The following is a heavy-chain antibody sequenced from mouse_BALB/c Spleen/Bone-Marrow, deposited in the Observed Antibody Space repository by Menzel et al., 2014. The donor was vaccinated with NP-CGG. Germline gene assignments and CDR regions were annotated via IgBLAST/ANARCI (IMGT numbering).Heavy chain of an antibody. V-gene: IGHV5-9-4*01. CDR1: GFTFSYYA. CDR3: ARDSSGYFDY. CDR2: ISSGGSYT. Sequence: EVKLMESGGGLVKPGGSLKLSCAASGFTFSYYAMSWVRQSPEKSQEWVAEISSGGSYTYYPDTVTGRFTISRDNAKNTLFLEMSSLRSEDTAMYYCARDSSGYFDYWGQGTTLTVSS. J-gene: IGHJ2*01. D-gene: IGHD3-1*01.